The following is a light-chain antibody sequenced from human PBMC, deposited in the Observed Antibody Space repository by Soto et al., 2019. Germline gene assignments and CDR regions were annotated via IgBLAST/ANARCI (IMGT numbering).Light chain of an antibody. V-gene: IGLV4-60*03. Sequence: QPVLTQSSSVSASLGSSVKLTCTLSSGHSTYIIAWHQQQPGQAPRYLMKLEGSGSYNPGSGVPDRFSGSSSGADRYLTLSSLQSEDEADYYCETWDTNTRVFGGGTKVTVL. CDR2: LEGSGSY. CDR3: ETWDTNTRV. J-gene: IGLJ3*02. CDR1: SGHSTYI.